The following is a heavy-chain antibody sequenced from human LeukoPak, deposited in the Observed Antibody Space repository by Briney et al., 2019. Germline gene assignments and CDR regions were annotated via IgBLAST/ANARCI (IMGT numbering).Heavy chain of an antibody. D-gene: IGHD6-25*01. V-gene: IGHV4-34*01. J-gene: IGHJ4*02. CDR2: INHSGST. CDR1: GGSFNGYY. CDR3: ARGQLRLSN. Sequence: SETLSLTCAVYGGSFNGYYWTWIRQPPGKGLEWIGEINHSGSTDYNPSLKSRATISVDTSKNQFSLKLNSVTAADTAVYYCARGQLRLSNWGQGSLVIVSS.